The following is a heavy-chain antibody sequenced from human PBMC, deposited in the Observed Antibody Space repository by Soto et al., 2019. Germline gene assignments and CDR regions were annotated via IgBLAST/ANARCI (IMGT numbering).Heavy chain of an antibody. V-gene: IGHV1-69*08. CDR3: ARERVAGNDAFDI. D-gene: IGHD2-15*01. CDR2: IIPILGIA. CDR1: GGTFSSYT. Sequence: QVQLVQSGAEVKKPGSSVKVSCKASGGTFSSYTISWVRQAPGQGLEWMGRIIPILGIANYAQKFQGRVTXTXDXXTSTAYMELSSLRSEDTAVYYCARERVAGNDAFDIWGQGTMVTVSS. J-gene: IGHJ3*02.